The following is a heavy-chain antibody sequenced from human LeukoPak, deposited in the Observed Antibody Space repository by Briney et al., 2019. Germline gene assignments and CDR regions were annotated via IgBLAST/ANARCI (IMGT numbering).Heavy chain of an antibody. CDR1: GVTFSSYW. CDR3: ARSIVVVVAATRYFDY. V-gene: IGHV3-7*01. D-gene: IGHD2-15*01. J-gene: IGHJ4*02. CDR2: IKQDGSEK. Sequence: RGSLRLSCAASGVTFSSYWMSWVRQAPGKGLEWASHIKQDGSEKYYVDSVKGRFTISRDNAKNSLYLQMNSLRAEDTAVYYCARSIVVVVAATRYFDYWGQGTLVTVSS.